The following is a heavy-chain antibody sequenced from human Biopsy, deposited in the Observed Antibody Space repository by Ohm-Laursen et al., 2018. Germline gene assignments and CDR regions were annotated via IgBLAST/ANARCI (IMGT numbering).Heavy chain of an antibody. CDR2: VQYDGRTT. D-gene: IGHD2/OR15-2a*01. Sequence: RSLRLSCTATGIPFSSSGMHWVRQAPGKGLEWLSFVQYDGRTTYYADSVKGRFTISRDNSRNTVYLQVDSLRADDTGVYYCAREGSTRRIGGLDVWGQGTIVTVSS. CDR3: AREGSTRRIGGLDV. V-gene: IGHV3-33*05. J-gene: IGHJ6*02. CDR1: GIPFSSSG.